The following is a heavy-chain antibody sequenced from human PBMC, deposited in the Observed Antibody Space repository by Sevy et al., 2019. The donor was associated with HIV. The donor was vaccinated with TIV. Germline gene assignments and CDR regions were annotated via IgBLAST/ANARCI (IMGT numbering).Heavy chain of an antibody. V-gene: IGHV3-7*01. Sequence: GGSLTLSCAASGFSFSNYWMHWVRQAPGKGLEWVANIKKDESVKYYVASEKGRITISRDNAKNSVYLEMNSRGPEDTAIYYCAKGNSGFFDYWGQGTLVTVSS. CDR1: GFSFSNYW. D-gene: IGHD3-22*01. J-gene: IGHJ4*02. CDR3: AKGNSGFFDY. CDR2: IKKDESVK.